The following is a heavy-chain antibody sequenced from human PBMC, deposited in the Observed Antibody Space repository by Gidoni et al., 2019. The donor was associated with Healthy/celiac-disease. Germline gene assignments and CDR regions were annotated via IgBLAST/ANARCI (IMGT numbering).Heavy chain of an antibody. CDR3: ARVIPGIAVAGGFDY. V-gene: IGHV4-30-2*01. J-gene: IGHJ4*02. Sequence: QLQLQESGSGLVKPSQTLSLTCAVSGGSIRSGGYSWSWIRQPPGKGLEWIGYIYHSGSTYYNPSLKSRVTISVDRSKNQFSLKLSSVTAADTAVYYCARVIPGIAVAGGFDYWGQGTLVTVSS. CDR1: GGSIRSGGYS. D-gene: IGHD6-19*01. CDR2: IYHSGST.